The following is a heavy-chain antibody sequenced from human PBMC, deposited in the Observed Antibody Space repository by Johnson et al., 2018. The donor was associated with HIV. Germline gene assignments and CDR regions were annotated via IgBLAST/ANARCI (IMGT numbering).Heavy chain of an antibody. Sequence: QVQLVESGGGLVQPGGSLRLSCAASGFTFSSYGMHWVRQAPGKGLEWVAFIRYDGSNKYYADSVKGRFTISRDNSKNTLYLQMNSLRAEDTAVYYCARCRDGYTLLSAFDIWCQGTMVTVSS. J-gene: IGHJ3*02. CDR3: ARCRDGYTLLSAFDI. CDR1: GFTFSSYG. D-gene: IGHD5-24*01. V-gene: IGHV3-30*02. CDR2: IRYDGSNK.